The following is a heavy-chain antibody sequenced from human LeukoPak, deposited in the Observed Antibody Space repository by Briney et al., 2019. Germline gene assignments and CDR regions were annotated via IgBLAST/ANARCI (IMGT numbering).Heavy chain of an antibody. V-gene: IGHV1-69*04. Sequence: SVKVSCKASGGTFSSYAISWVRQAPGQGLEWMGRIIPILGIANYAQKFQGRVTITADKSTGTAYMELSSLRSEDTAVYYCARHLLHCSGGSCYLDYWGQGTLVTVSS. D-gene: IGHD2-15*01. CDR3: ARHLLHCSGGSCYLDY. CDR1: GGTFSSYA. J-gene: IGHJ4*02. CDR2: IIPILGIA.